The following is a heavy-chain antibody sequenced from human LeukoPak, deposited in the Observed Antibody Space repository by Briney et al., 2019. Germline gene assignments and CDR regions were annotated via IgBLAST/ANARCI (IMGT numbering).Heavy chain of an antibody. V-gene: IGHV4-34*01. CDR1: GGSFSGYY. J-gene: IGHJ6*01. Sequence: TSETLSLTRAVYGGSFSGYYWSWIRQAPGKGLEWIGEIRHSGSTNYTPSLKSRVTISLDTSKNQFSLKLSSVTAADTAVYYCARANCGGGCLVYYYGMYVWGEGATGTVSS. D-gene: IGHD2-21*02. CDR3: ARANCGGGCLVYYYGMYV. CDR2: IRHSGST.